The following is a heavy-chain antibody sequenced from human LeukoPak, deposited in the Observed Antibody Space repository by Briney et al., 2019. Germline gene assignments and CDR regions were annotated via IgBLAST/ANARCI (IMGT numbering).Heavy chain of an antibody. Sequence: GGSLRLSCAASGFTFSDYSMNWVRQAPGKGREWVSYISGGSSTMYYADSVKGRFTISRDNAKNSLYLQMNSLRAEDTAVYYCARDRGQTGYYWSYYYMDVWGIGTTVTASS. CDR1: GFTFSDYS. CDR3: ARDRGQTGYYWSYYYMDV. CDR2: ISGGSSTM. D-gene: IGHD3-9*01. V-gene: IGHV3-48*01. J-gene: IGHJ6*03.